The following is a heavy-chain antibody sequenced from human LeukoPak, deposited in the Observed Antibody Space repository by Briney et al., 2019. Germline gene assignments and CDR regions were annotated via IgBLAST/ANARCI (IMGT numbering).Heavy chain of an antibody. CDR1: GFTFSSYA. V-gene: IGHV3-30-3*01. Sequence: PGRSLRLSCAASGFTFSSYAMHWVRQAPGKGLEWVAVISYDGSNKYYADSVKGRFTISRDNSKNTLYLQMNSLRAEDTAVYYCARESDFWNYFDYWGQGTLVTVSS. CDR3: ARESDFWNYFDY. J-gene: IGHJ4*02. D-gene: IGHD1-1*01. CDR2: ISYDGSNK.